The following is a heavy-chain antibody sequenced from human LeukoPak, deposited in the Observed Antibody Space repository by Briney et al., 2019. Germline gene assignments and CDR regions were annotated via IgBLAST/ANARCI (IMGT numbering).Heavy chain of an antibody. CDR2: IYSGGST. CDR1: GFTVSSNH. D-gene: IGHD6-13*01. J-gene: IGHJ6*02. CDR3: AREMRSSSWYRYYYYGMDV. V-gene: IGHV3-66*01. Sequence: GGSLRLSCAASGFTVSSNHMSWVRQAPGKGLEWVSVIYSGGSTYYADSVKGRFTISRDNSKNTLYLQMNSLRAEDTAVYYCAREMRSSSWYRYYYYGMDVWGQGTTVTVSS.